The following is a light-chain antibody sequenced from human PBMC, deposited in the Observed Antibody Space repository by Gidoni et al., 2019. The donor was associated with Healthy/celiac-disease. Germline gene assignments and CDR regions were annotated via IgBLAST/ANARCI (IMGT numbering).Light chain of an antibody. J-gene: IGKJ2*01. CDR1: QSLRHRNGYNS. V-gene: IGKV2-28*01. Sequence: MTQSPLSLPGTPGEPASISCRSSQSLRHRNGYNSLDGYLQKPGPSPQLLIYLGSIRASGVPDRFSGSGSGTDFTLKISRVEAEDVGVYYCLQALQPPPTFXQXTKLXI. CDR2: LGS. CDR3: LQALQPPPT.